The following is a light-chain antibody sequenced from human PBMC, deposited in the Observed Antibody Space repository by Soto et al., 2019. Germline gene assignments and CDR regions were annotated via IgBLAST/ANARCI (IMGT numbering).Light chain of an antibody. CDR1: TSNIENNY. Sequence: QSVLTQPPSVSAAPGQMVTISCSGSTSNIENNYVSWYQQLPGTAPKLLIYDNNRRPSGISDRFSGTKSGTSATLDITGLQTGDEADYYCGAWDSSLSAGVFGGGTKLTVL. V-gene: IGLV1-51*01. CDR3: GAWDSSLSAGV. J-gene: IGLJ2*01. CDR2: DNN.